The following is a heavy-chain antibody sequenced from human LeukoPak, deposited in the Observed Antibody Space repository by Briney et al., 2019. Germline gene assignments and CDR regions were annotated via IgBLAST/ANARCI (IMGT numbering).Heavy chain of an antibody. Sequence: GGSLRLSCAASGFTVSSNYMSWVRQPPGKGLEWVSIIYDGGKTYYADSVKGRLTISRDNSKNTLYLQMNSLRAEDTAVYYCTRLYYGAIDYWGQGTLVTVSS. CDR2: IYDGGKT. D-gene: IGHD4-17*01. CDR1: GFTVSSNY. J-gene: IGHJ4*02. V-gene: IGHV3-53*01. CDR3: TRLYYGAIDY.